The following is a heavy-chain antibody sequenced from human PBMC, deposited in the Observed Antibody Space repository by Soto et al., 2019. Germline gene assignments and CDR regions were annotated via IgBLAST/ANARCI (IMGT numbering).Heavy chain of an antibody. CDR3: GTLCIDAPPCDP. Sequence: QLQLQESGSGLVKPSQTLSLTCAVSGGSISSGGDSWSWIRQPPGKGLEWIGYIYHSGSTYYNPSDITEVDFALERSKNVLSVTVSSLAGGCTAVYYYGTLCIDAPPCDPGGQGTLVTVSS. CDR2: IYHSGST. J-gene: IGHJ5*02. V-gene: IGHV4-30-2*01. CDR1: GGSISSGGDS. D-gene: IGHD2-21*01.